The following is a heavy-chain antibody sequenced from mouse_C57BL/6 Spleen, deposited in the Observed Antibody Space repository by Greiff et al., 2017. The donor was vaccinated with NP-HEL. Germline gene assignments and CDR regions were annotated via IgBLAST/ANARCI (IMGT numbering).Heavy chain of an antibody. Sequence: EVQVVESGGGLVKPGGSLKLSCAASGFTFSDYGMHWVRQAPEKGLEWVAYISSGSSTIYYADTVKGRFTISRDNAKNTLFLQMTSLRSEDTVMYYCRKIFRWFYYAMDDWGQGTSVTVSS. CDR1: GFTFSDYG. CDR3: RKIFRWFYYAMDD. J-gene: IGHJ4*01. CDR2: ISSGSSTI. D-gene: IGHD2-3*01. V-gene: IGHV5-17*01.